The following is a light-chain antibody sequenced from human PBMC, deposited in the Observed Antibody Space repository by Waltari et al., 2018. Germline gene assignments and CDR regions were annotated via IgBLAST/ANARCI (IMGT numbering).Light chain of an antibody. V-gene: IGLV3-19*01. J-gene: IGLJ2*01. CDR3: LSRDISSTRF. CDR2: GQG. CDR1: SLRRYS. Sequence: SSELTQDPTVSVALGQTVRITCQGDSLRRYSASWYQQRPGQAPVLVFYGQGNRPSGIPYRFSGSTSGDTATLTITGTQAEDEADYYCLSRDISSTRFFGGGTRLTV.